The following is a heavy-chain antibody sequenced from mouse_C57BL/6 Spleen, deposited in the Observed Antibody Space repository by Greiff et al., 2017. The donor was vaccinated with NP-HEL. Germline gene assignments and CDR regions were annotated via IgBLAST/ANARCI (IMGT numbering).Heavy chain of an antibody. J-gene: IGHJ2*01. Sequence: DVQLVESGGGLVKPGGSLKLSCAASGFTFSSYAMSWVRQTPEKRLEWVATISDGGSYTYYPDNVKGRFTISRDNAKNNLYLQMSHLKSEDTAMYYCARQGKKPFDYWGQGTTLTVSS. CDR1: GFTFSSYA. CDR3: ARQGKKPFDY. V-gene: IGHV5-4*01. CDR2: ISDGGSYT.